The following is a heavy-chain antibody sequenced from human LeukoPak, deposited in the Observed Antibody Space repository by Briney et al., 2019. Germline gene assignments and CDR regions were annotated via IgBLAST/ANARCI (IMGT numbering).Heavy chain of an antibody. Sequence: GGSLRLSCAASGFTFSSYWMSWVRQAPGKGLEWVANIKQDGSEKYYVDSVKGRFTISRDNAKNSLYLQMNSLRAEDTAVYYCARDQAASQVYYFDYWGQGTLVTVSS. V-gene: IGHV3-7*01. CDR2: IKQDGSEK. CDR1: GFTFSSYW. J-gene: IGHJ4*02. CDR3: ARDQAASQVYYFDY. D-gene: IGHD2-15*01.